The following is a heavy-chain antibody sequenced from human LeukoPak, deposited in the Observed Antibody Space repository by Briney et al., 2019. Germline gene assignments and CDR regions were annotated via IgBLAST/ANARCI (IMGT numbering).Heavy chain of an antibody. V-gene: IGHV4-34*01. D-gene: IGHD3-22*01. CDR2: INHSGST. J-gene: IGHJ4*02. CDR1: GGSFSGYY. CDR3: ARDTYYHDSSGSPRFDY. Sequence: SETLSLTCAVYGGSFSGYYWSWIRQPPGKGLEWIGEINHSGSTNYNPSLKSRVTISVDTSKNQFSLKLSSVTAADTAVYYCARDTYYHDSSGSPRFDYWGQGTLVTVSS.